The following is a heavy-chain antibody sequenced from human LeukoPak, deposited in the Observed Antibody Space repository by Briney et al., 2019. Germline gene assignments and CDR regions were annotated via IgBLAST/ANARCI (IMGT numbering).Heavy chain of an antibody. Sequence: SETLSLTCTVSGGSISSSSYYWGWIRQPPGTGLEWIGNIYYSGSTYYNPSLKSRVTISVDTSKNQFSLKLSSVTAADTAVYYCARSTTYYYGSGSLYYFDYWGQGTLVTVSS. V-gene: IGHV4-39*01. J-gene: IGHJ4*02. CDR2: IYYSGST. D-gene: IGHD3-10*01. CDR1: GGSISSSSYY. CDR3: ARSTTYYYGSGSLYYFDY.